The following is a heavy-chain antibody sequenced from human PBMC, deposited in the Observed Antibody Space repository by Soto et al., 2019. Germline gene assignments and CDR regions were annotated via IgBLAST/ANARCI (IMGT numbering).Heavy chain of an antibody. Sequence: PGESLKISCKGSGYSFTSYWIGWVRQMSGQGLEWMGIIYPGDSDTRYSPSFQGQVTISADKPISTAYLQWSSLKASDTAMYYCARAMVRGKNYYGMNVWGQGTTVTVSS. CDR2: IYPGDSDT. D-gene: IGHD3-10*01. CDR1: GYSFTSYW. CDR3: ARAMVRGKNYYGMNV. V-gene: IGHV5-51*01. J-gene: IGHJ6*02.